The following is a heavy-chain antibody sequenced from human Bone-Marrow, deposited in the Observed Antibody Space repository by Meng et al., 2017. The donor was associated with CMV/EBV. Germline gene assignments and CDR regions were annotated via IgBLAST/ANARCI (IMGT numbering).Heavy chain of an antibody. Sequence: SSVTVSCPASGGTFSSYTISWVRQAPGQGLEWMGRIIPILGITNYAQKFQGRVTITANKSTSTAYMEVSSLRSEDTAVYYCRFYTARVTGFDYWGQGTLVTVSS. CDR3: RFYTARVTGFDY. D-gene: IGHD5-18*01. J-gene: IGHJ4*02. V-gene: IGHV1-69*02. CDR1: GGTFSSYT. CDR2: IIPILGIT.